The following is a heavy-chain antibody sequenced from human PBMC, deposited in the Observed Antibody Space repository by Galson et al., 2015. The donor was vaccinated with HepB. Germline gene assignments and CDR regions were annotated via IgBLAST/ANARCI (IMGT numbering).Heavy chain of an antibody. J-gene: IGHJ4*02. CDR1: GGTFSNYA. V-gene: IGHV1-69*04. D-gene: IGHD6-25*01. CDR2: ITPILGVV. Sequence: SVKVSCKASGGTFSNYAISWMRQAPGQGLEWVGRITPILGVVNYAQKFQGRVTITADRSTSTAYMELTSLRSEDTAVYFCATPIAASTYKRFDYWGQGTLVTVSS. CDR3: ATPIAASTYKRFDY.